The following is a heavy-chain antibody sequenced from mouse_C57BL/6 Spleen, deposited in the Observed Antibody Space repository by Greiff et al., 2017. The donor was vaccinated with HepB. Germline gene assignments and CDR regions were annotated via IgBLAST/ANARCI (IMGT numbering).Heavy chain of an antibody. D-gene: IGHD2-4*01. J-gene: IGHJ3*01. CDR2: IYPGDGDT. CDR1: GYAFSSYW. Sequence: VKLMESGAELVKPGASVKISCKASGYAFSSYWMNWVKQRPGKGLEWIGQIYPGDGDTNYNGKFKGKATLTADKSSSTAYMQLSSLTSEDSAVYFCAREGLRWFAYWGQGTLVTVSA. V-gene: IGHV1-80*01. CDR3: AREGLRWFAY.